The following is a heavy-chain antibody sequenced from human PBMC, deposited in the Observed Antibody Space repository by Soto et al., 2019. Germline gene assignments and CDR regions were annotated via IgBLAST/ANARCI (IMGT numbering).Heavy chain of an antibody. CDR3: ARADETAMVAKYYFDS. CDR2: IYYSGST. J-gene: IGHJ4*02. CDR1: GGSINSYY. D-gene: IGHD5-18*01. V-gene: IGHV4-59*08. Sequence: SETLSLTCTVSGGSINSYYWSWIRQPPGKGLEWIGYIYYSGSTNYNPSLKSRVTISGDTSKNQFSLKLSSVSAADTAVYYCARADETAMVAKYYFDSWGQGTLVTVSS.